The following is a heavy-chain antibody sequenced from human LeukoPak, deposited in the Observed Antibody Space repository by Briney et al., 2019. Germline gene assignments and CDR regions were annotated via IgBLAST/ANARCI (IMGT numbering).Heavy chain of an antibody. V-gene: IGHV4-39*01. Sequence: SETLSLTCTVSGGSIGSTSYDWGWIRQPPGKGLEWIGSIYYSGSTYYNPSLKSRVTISVDTSKNQFSLKLTSVTAADTAVYYCARRHSTSIYWGQGTLVTVSP. CDR3: ARRHSTSIY. D-gene: IGHD6-6*01. CDR1: GGSIGSTSYD. CDR2: IYYSGST. J-gene: IGHJ4*02.